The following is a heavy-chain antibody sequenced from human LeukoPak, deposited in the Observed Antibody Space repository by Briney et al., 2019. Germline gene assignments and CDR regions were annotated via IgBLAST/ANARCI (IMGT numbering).Heavy chain of an antibody. Sequence: PGGSLRLSCAASGFTFSSYSMNWVRQAPGKGLEWVSSISSSSSYIYYADSVKGRFTISRDNAKNSLYLQMNSLRAEDTAVYYRAREGLSTLNWFDPWGQGTLVTVSS. V-gene: IGHV3-21*01. CDR2: ISSSSSYI. CDR1: GFTFSSYS. D-gene: IGHD3-16*02. J-gene: IGHJ5*02. CDR3: AREGLSTLNWFDP.